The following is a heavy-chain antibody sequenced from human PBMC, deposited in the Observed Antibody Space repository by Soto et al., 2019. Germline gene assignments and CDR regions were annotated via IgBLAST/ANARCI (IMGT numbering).Heavy chain of an antibody. J-gene: IGHJ3*02. D-gene: IGHD3-10*01. CDR2: IYYSGST. V-gene: IGHV4-59*08. Sequence: PSETLSLTCTVSGGSIISYYWSWIRQPPWKGLEWIGYIYYSGSTNYNPSLKSRVTISVDTSKNQFSLKLSSVTAADTAVYYCARPYGSGSYYNEGDAFDIWGQGTMVTVS. CDR1: GGSIISYY. CDR3: ARPYGSGSYYNEGDAFDI.